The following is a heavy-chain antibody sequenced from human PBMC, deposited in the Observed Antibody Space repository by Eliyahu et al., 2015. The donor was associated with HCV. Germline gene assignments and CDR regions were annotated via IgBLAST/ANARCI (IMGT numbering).Heavy chain of an antibody. V-gene: IGHV3-23*01. CDR1: GVTFSSYA. D-gene: IGHD5/OR15-5a*01. CDR2: ISGSGGTT. Sequence: EMQLLESGGGLVQPGGSLRLSCXDSGVTFSSYAMSWVRQAPGKGLEWVSAISGSGGTTYYADSVKGRFTISRDNSKNTLFLQMNSLRAEDTAVYYCAKKSVWGTFDIWGQGTMVIVSS. CDR3: AKKSVWGTFDI. J-gene: IGHJ3*02.